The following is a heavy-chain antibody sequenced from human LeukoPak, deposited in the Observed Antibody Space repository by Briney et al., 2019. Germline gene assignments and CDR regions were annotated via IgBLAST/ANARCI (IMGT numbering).Heavy chain of an antibody. CDR3: ARDITSGHHYLDV. D-gene: IGHD6-19*01. Sequence: PGGSLRLSCSASGYTFSRHAVNWVRQAPGKGLEWVTLISRDGATTYSADSVKGRFIISRDNSKNTVSLQMNTLRPEDTAVYYCARDITSGHHYLDVWGKGTAVTVSS. V-gene: IGHV3-30-3*01. CDR2: ISRDGATT. J-gene: IGHJ6*03. CDR1: GYTFSRHA.